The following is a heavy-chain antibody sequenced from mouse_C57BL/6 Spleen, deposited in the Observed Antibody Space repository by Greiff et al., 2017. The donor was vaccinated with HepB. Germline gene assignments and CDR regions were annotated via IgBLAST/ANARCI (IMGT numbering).Heavy chain of an antibody. V-gene: IGHV1-55*01. Sequence: VQLQQPGAELVKPGASVKMSCKASGYTFTSYWITWVKQRPGQGLEWIGDIYPGSGSTNYNEKFKSKATLTVDTSSSTAYMQLSSLTSEDSAVYYCARSDGNYRAMDYWGQGTSVTVSS. CDR1: GYTFTSYW. J-gene: IGHJ4*01. D-gene: IGHD2-1*01. CDR3: ARSDGNYRAMDY. CDR2: IYPGSGST.